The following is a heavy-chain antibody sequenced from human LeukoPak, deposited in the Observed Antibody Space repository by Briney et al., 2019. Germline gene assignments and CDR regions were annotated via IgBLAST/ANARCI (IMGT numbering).Heavy chain of an antibody. CDR3: AREYSSYIMDYHDAFDV. CDR2: IYYSGSTNDSGST. D-gene: IGHD6-6*01. J-gene: IGHJ3*01. CDR1: GGSISSYY. V-gene: IGHV4-59*01. Sequence: SETLPLTCTVSGGSISSYYWSWIRQPPGKGLEWIGYIYYSGSTNDSGSTNYNPSLKSRVTISVDTSKNQVSLRVTSMTPADTAMYYCAREYSSYIMDYHDAFDVWGQGTMVTVSS.